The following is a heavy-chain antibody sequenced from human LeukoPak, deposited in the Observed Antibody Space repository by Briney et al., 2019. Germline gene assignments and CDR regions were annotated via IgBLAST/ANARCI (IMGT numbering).Heavy chain of an antibody. V-gene: IGHV3-7*01. CDR2: IKHDGSEK. J-gene: IGHJ4*02. Sequence: GGSLRLSCAASGFTFSSYSMSWVRQAPGKGLEWVASIKHDGSEKYYVDSVRGRFTISRDNTMNSLYLQMSSLRAEDTAVYYCATDRGWRTSGYYLYYFEYWGQGTLVTYSS. CDR1: GFTFSSYS. D-gene: IGHD3-3*01. CDR3: ATDRGWRTSGYYLYYFEY.